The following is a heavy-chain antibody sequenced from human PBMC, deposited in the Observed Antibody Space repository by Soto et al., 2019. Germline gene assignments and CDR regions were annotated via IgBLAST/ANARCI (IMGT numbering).Heavy chain of an antibody. D-gene: IGHD3-22*01. J-gene: IGHJ3*02. CDR2: IYYSGST. CDR1: GGSISSSSYY. Sequence: PSETLSLTCTVSGGSISSSSYYWGWIRQPPGKGLEWIGSIYYSGSTYYNPSLKSRVTISVDTSKNQFSLKLSSVTAADTAVYYCARHRRDSYYYDSSGQPEEGDAFDIWGQGTMVTVSS. V-gene: IGHV4-39*01. CDR3: ARHRRDSYYYDSSGQPEEGDAFDI.